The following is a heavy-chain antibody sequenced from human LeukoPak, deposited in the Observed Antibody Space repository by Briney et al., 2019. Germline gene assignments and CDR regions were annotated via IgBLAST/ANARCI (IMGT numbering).Heavy chain of an antibody. J-gene: IGHJ4*02. CDR1: GYTFTNHG. CDR2: ISGYNGNT. V-gene: IGHV1-18*01. D-gene: IGHD4-17*01. CDR3: ARDLSLGRHDDGEPFDS. Sequence: ASVKVSCKTSGYTFTNHGISWVRQAPGQGLEWMGWISGYNGNTNYAQKFRGRVTMTTDTSTSTAYLHLRSLSSDDTALYYCARDLSLGRHDDGEPFDSWGQGTLVTVSS.